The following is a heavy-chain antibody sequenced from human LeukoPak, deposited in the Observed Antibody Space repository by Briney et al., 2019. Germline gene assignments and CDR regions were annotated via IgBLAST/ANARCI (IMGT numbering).Heavy chain of an antibody. J-gene: IGHJ4*02. Sequence: GGSLRLSCAASGFTFSSYWTSWVRQAPGKGLGWVANIKQDGSEKYYVDSVKGRFTISRDNAKNSLYLQMNSLRAEDTAVYYCARPGRGSYYSFDYRGQGTLVTVSS. V-gene: IGHV3-7*01. D-gene: IGHD1-26*01. CDR1: GFTFSSYW. CDR2: IKQDGSEK. CDR3: ARPGRGSYYSFDY.